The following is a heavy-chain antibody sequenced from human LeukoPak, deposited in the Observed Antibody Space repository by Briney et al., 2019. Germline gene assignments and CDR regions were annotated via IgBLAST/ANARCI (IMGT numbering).Heavy chain of an antibody. J-gene: IGHJ6*02. D-gene: IGHD2-2*01. CDR1: GFTFDDYA. V-gene: IGHV3-43*02. CDR2: ISGDGGST. Sequence: GGSLRLSCAASGFTFDDYAMHWVRQAPGKGLEWVSPISGDGGSTYYADSVKGRFTISRDNSKNSLYLQMNSLRTEDTALYYCAKDIGSTSCYLGCAYGMDVWGQGTTVTVSS. CDR3: AKDIGSTSCYLGCAYGMDV.